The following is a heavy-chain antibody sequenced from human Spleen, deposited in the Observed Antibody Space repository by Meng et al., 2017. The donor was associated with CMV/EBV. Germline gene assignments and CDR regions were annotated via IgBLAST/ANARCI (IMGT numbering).Heavy chain of an antibody. J-gene: IGHJ3*02. CDR1: GDSISSYY. V-gene: IGHV4-59*01. D-gene: IGHD3-10*01. CDR3: ARDRYSGSGNYDGGYEI. CDR2: IYYTGSS. Sequence: SETLSLTCTVSGDSISSYYWTWIRQPPGKGLEWIGDIYYTGSSTYNPSLKSRVAISVDTSRNQFSLRLASVTAADTAVYYCARDRYSGSGNYDGGYEIWGQGTMVTVSS.